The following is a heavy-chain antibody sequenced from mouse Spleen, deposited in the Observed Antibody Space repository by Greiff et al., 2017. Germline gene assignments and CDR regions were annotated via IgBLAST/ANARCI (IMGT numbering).Heavy chain of an antibody. D-gene: IGHD1-1*01. V-gene: IGHV1-18*01. CDR2: INPNNGGT. CDR1: GYTFPDYN. CDR3: ARGGYYGGYFDV. J-gene: IGHJ1*01. Sequence: EVQLQQSGPELVKPGASVKIPCQASGYTFPDYNMDWVKPSHGTSLEWIGDINPNNGGTIYNQKFKGKATLTVDKSSSTAYMGLRSLTSEDTAVYYCARGGYYGGYFDVWGAGTTVTVSS.